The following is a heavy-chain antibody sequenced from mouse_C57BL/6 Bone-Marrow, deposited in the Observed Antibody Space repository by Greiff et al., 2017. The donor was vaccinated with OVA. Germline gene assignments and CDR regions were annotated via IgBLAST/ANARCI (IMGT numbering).Heavy chain of an antibody. CDR3: TTEVVPY. CDR2: IDPENGDT. Sequence: LVESGAELVRPGASVKLSCTASGFNIKDDYMHWVKQRPEQGLEWIGWIDPENGDTEYASKFQGKATITADTSSNTAYLQLSSLTSEDTAVYYCTTEVVPYWGQGTTLTVSS. CDR1: GFNIKDDY. V-gene: IGHV14-4*01. J-gene: IGHJ2*01. D-gene: IGHD1-1*01.